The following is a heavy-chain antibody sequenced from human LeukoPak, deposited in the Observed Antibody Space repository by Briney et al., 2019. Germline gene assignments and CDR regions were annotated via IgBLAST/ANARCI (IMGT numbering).Heavy chain of an antibody. CDR3: ARTYCSSTSCLVDY. V-gene: IGHV3-64*01. CDR2: ISSNGGST. Sequence: GGSLRLSCAASGFTFSSYSMHWVRQAPGKGLEYVSAISSNGGSTYYANSVKGRFTISRDNSKNTLYLQMGSLRAEDMPVYYCARTYCSSTSCLVDYWGQGTLVTVSS. J-gene: IGHJ4*02. CDR1: GFTFSSYS. D-gene: IGHD2-2*01.